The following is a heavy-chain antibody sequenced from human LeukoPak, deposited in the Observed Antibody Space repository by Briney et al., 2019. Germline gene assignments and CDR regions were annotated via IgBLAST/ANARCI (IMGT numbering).Heavy chain of an antibody. Sequence: ASVKVSCKASGYTFTSYGISWVRQAPGQGLEWMGWISAYNGNTHYAQKFQGRVTMTTDTSTSTAYMELRSLRSDDTAVYYCALLWFGELSVEWGQGTLVTVSS. CDR3: ALLWFGELSVE. J-gene: IGHJ4*02. CDR2: ISAYNGNT. CDR1: GYTFTSYG. D-gene: IGHD3-10*01. V-gene: IGHV1-18*01.